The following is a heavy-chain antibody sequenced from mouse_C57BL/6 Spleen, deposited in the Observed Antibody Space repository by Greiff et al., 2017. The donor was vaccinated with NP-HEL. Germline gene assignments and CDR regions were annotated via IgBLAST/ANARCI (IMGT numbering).Heavy chain of an antibody. CDR1: GFTFSNYW. CDR3: TGGTTVVGPV. J-gene: IGHJ1*03. CDR2: IRLKSDNYAT. Sequence: EVKLQESGGGLVQPGGSMKLSCVASGFTFSNYWMNWVRQSPEKGLEWVAQIRLKSDNYATHYAESVKGRFTISRDDSKSSVYLQMNNLRAEDTGIYYCTGGTTVVGPVWGTGTTVTVSS. V-gene: IGHV6-3*01. D-gene: IGHD1-1*01.